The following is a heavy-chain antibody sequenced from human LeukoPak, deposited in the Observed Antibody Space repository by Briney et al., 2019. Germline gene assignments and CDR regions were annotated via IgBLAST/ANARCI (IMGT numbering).Heavy chain of an antibody. Sequence: GGSLRLSCAASGFTFSSYGMHWVRQAPGKGPEWVAFIRYDGSNKYYADSVKGRFTISRDNSKNTLYLQMNSLRAEDTAVYYCAKPYYDILTGYSPFDYWGQGTLVTVSP. CDR3: AKPYYDILTGYSPFDY. V-gene: IGHV3-30*02. CDR2: IRYDGSNK. J-gene: IGHJ4*02. CDR1: GFTFSSYG. D-gene: IGHD3-9*01.